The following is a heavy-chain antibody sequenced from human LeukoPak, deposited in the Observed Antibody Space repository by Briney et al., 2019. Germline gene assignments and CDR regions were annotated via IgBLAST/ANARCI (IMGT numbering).Heavy chain of an antibody. Sequence: PSETLCLTCTVSGGSISSYYWSWIRQPPGKGLEWIGYIYYSGSTNYNSSLKSRVTISVDTSKNQFSLKLSSVTAADTAVYYCARTTEAHSWRTRYYDYYMDVWGKGTTVTVSS. CDR1: GGSISSYY. J-gene: IGHJ6*03. V-gene: IGHV4-59*01. D-gene: IGHD6-13*01. CDR3: ARTTEAHSWRTRYYDYYMDV. CDR2: IYYSGST.